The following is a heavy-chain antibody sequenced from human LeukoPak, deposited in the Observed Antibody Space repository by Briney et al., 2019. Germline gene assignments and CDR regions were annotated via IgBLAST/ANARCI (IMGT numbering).Heavy chain of an antibody. V-gene: IGHV3-30*18. CDR1: GFTFSSYG. Sequence: GGFLRLSCAASGFTFSSYGMQWFRQAPDKGLEWVAAISNDGSNKYYADSVKGRFTISRDNSKNTLYLQMNSLRAEDTAVYYCAKVDIVATIDAGRLVDYWGQGTLVTISS. D-gene: IGHD5-12*01. CDR2: ISNDGSNK. J-gene: IGHJ4*02. CDR3: AKVDIVATIDAGRLVDY.